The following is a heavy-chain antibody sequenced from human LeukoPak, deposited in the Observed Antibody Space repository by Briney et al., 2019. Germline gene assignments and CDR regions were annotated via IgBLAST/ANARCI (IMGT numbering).Heavy chain of an antibody. V-gene: IGHV3-23*01. CDR1: GFTFSSYE. Sequence: TGGSLRLSCAASGFTFSSYEMNWVRQAPGKGLEWVSAISGSGGSTYYADSVKGRFTISRDNSKNTLYLQMNSLRAEDTAVYYCAKDLTMIVVVTSGSKPWGQGTLVTVSS. CDR2: ISGSGGST. CDR3: AKDLTMIVVVTSGSKP. D-gene: IGHD3-22*01. J-gene: IGHJ5*02.